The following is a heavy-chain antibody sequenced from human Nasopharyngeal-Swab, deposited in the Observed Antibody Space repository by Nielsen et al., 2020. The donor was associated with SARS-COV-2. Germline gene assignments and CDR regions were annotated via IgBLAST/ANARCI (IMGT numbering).Heavy chain of an antibody. CDR2: FSYTGLT. V-gene: IGHV4-61*01. Sequence: SETLSLTCTVSGGSISSGSIRSYYWIWIRQPPGKGLEWIGYFSYTGLTNYNPSPKSRVTISVDMSKNQFSLKLSSVAAADTAVYYCAREVVGGLVDSWGQGTLVTVSS. D-gene: IGHD1-26*01. CDR1: GGSISSGSIRSYY. CDR3: AREVVGGLVDS. J-gene: IGHJ4*02.